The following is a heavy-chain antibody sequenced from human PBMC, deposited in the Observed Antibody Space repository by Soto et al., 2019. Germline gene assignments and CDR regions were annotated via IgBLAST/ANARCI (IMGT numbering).Heavy chain of an antibody. CDR2: IYYSGST. J-gene: IGHJ4*02. Sequence: SETLSLTCTVSGGSISSYYWSWIRQPPGKGLEWIGYIYYSGSTNYNPSLKSRVTISVDTSKDQFSLKLSSVTAADTAVYYCASLFYYGSGIYYNLLDYWGQGTLVTVS. V-gene: IGHV4-59*01. CDR3: ASLFYYGSGIYYNLLDY. CDR1: GGSISSYY. D-gene: IGHD3-10*01.